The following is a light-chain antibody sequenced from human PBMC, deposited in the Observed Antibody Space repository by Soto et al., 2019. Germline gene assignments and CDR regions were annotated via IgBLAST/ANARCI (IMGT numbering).Light chain of an antibody. CDR3: QTWGTGIQV. V-gene: IGLV4-69*01. CDR1: SGHSNYA. J-gene: IGLJ2*01. CDR2: LNSDGSH. Sequence: QLVLTQSPSASASLGASVKLTCTLSSGHSNYAIAWHQQRPEKGPRYLMKLNSDGSHSKGDGIPDRFSGSISGAERYLTISGLQSEDEADYYCQTWGTGIQVFGGGTKLTVL.